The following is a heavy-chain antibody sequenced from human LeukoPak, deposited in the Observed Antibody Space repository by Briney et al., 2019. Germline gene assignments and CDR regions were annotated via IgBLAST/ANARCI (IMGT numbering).Heavy chain of an antibody. J-gene: IGHJ4*02. Sequence: SETLSLTCTVSGGSISGYYWSWIRQPPGKGLEWIAYIYYSGSTNYNPSLKSRVTISVDTSKNQFSLNLSSVTAADTAVYYCARLYGSGTSYNLDYWGQGILVTVSS. CDR2: IYYSGST. D-gene: IGHD3-10*01. CDR3: ARLYGSGTSYNLDY. CDR1: GGSISGYY. V-gene: IGHV4-59*01.